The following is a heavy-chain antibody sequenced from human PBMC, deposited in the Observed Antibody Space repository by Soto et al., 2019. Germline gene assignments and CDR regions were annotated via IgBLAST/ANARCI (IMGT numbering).Heavy chain of an antibody. D-gene: IGHD2-15*01. Sequence: PGGSLRLSCAASGFTFSSYTMSWVRQAPGKGLEWVSGVSGTGTRTYYADSVKGRFTISRDNSESTLSLQMNSLRDEDTAVYYCAKDLNTDLLGGFEFGGQGTMVTVS. CDR3: AKDLNTDLLGGFEF. CDR1: GFTFSSYT. CDR2: VSGTGTRT. J-gene: IGHJ3*01. V-gene: IGHV3-23*01.